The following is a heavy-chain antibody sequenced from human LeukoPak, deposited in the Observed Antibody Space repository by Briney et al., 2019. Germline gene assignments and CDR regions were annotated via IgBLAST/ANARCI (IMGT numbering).Heavy chain of an antibody. J-gene: IGHJ4*02. V-gene: IGHV3-30*14. CDR2: ISYDGITK. CDR1: GFTFSTYA. Sequence: GGSLTLSCAASGFTFSTYAIHGVRQAPGRGLEWVAYISYDGITKYYADSVKGRFTISRDNSENILYIQMNSLRVEDTAVYYCARRTTGDDYWGQGTLVTVSS. D-gene: IGHD4-17*01. CDR3: ARRTTGDDY.